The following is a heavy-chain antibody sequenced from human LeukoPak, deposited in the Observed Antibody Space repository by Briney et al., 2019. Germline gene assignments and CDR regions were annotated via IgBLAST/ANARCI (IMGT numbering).Heavy chain of an antibody. CDR3: ARTEGGHIVVVTAILGYYFDY. D-gene: IGHD2-21*02. CDR1: GFTFSNYE. J-gene: IGHJ4*02. V-gene: IGHV3-48*03. Sequence: GGSLRLSCAASGFTFSNYEMNWVRQAPGKGLEWVSYISSSGTSIYYADSVEGRFTISRDNAKNSLYLQMNSLRAEDTAVYYCARTEGGHIVVVTAILGYYFDYWGQGTLVTVSS. CDR2: ISSSGTSI.